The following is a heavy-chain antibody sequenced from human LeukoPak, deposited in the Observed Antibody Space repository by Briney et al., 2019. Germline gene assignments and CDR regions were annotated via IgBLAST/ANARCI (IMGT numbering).Heavy chain of an antibody. CDR3: AKDLASGSFFAFDY. CDR2: ISGSGFST. CDR1: GLTFSSYA. V-gene: IGHV3-23*01. J-gene: IGHJ4*02. Sequence: GGSLRLSCAASGLTFSSYAMSWVRQAPGKGLEWVSGISGSGFSTYSADSVKGRFTISRDNSKNTLHLQMNSLRAEDTAVYYCAKDLASGSFFAFDYWAQGTLVTVSS. D-gene: IGHD1-26*01.